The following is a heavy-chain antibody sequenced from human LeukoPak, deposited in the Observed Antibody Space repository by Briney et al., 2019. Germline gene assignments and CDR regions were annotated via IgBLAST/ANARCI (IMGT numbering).Heavy chain of an antibody. Sequence: GESLKISCKGSGYGFTSYWIGWVRQMPGKGLEWMGIIYPGDSDTRYSPSFQGQVTISADKSISTAYLQWSSLKASDTAMYYCARQGIYDSSGYYYVGYDYFDYWGQGTLVTVSS. CDR1: GYGFTSYW. CDR2: IYPGDSDT. CDR3: ARQGIYDSSGYYYVGYDYFDY. V-gene: IGHV5-51*01. J-gene: IGHJ4*02. D-gene: IGHD3-22*01.